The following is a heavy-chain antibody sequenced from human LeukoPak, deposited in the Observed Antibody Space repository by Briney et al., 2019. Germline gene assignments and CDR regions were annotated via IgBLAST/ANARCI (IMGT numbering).Heavy chain of an antibody. CDR1: AVTFNNYW. CDR3: ARLGPSTVTPYYYYYYYMDV. D-gene: IGHD4-11*01. CDR2: IYPGDSET. J-gene: IGHJ6*03. Sequence: GESLKISCKGSAVTFNNYWIGWVRQLPGKGLDWMGIIYPGDSETRYSPSFQGQVTMSVDKSINTAYLHWGSLKASDTAMYYCARLGPSTVTPYYYYYYYMDVWGKGTTVTVSS. V-gene: IGHV5-51*01.